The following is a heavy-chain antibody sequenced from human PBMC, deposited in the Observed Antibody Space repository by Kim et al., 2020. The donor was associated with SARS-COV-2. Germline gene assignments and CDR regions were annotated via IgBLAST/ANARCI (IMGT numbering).Heavy chain of an antibody. V-gene: IGHV1-8*01. J-gene: IGHJ4*02. CDR1: GYTFTSYD. CDR3: ARATEDSTVTTY. D-gene: IGHD4-4*01. CDR2: MNPNSGNT. Sequence: ASVKVSCKASGYTFTSYDINWVRQATGQGLEWMGWMNPNSGNTGYAQKFQGRVTMTRNTSISTAYMELSSLRSEDTAVYYCARATEDSTVTTYWGQGTLVTVSS.